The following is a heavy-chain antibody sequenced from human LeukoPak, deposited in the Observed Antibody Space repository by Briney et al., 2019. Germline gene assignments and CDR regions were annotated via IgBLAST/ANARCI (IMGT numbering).Heavy chain of an antibody. D-gene: IGHD1-26*01. CDR3: ARDRVYRWGGSYLLHLYYYMDV. V-gene: IGHV1-2*02. Sequence: ASVKVSCKASGYTFTGYYLHWVRQAPGQGLEWMGWINPNSGGTNYAQKFQGRVTMTRDTSISTAYMELSRLRSDDTAVYYCARDRVYRWGGSYLLHLYYYMDVWGKGTTVTVSS. CDR1: GYTFTGYY. CDR2: INPNSGGT. J-gene: IGHJ6*03.